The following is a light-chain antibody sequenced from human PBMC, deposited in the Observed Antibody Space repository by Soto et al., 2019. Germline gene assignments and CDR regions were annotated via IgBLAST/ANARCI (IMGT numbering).Light chain of an antibody. Sequence: PGESATILCRASQFVSSRSLAWYQQKLGQATRLLIYGASNRATGIPGRFSASGSGTDGTIIITPLEPEDGAVYVCQQYANSPITFGQGTRLDIK. V-gene: IGKV3-20*01. CDR1: QFVSSRS. CDR3: QQYANSPIT. J-gene: IGKJ5*01. CDR2: GAS.